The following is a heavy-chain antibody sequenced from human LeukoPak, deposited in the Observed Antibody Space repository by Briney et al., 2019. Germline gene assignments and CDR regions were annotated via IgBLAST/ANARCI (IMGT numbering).Heavy chain of an antibody. CDR3: ARGSLRIKTGYNWFDP. Sequence: PSQTLSLTCTVSGGSISSGGYYWSWIRQHPGKGLEWIGYIYHSGSTYYNPSLKSRVTISVDRSKNQFSLKLSSVTAADTAVYYCARGSLRIKTGYNWFDPWGQGTLVTVSS. D-gene: IGHD1-14*01. CDR1: GGSISSGGYY. J-gene: IGHJ5*02. V-gene: IGHV4-30-2*01. CDR2: IYHSGST.